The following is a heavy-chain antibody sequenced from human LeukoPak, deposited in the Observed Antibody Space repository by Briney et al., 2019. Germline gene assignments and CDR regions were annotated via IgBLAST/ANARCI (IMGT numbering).Heavy chain of an antibody. CDR3: ARDRGGSYFAIYY. CDR1: GFTFSSYS. CDR2: ISTSSSSTI. D-gene: IGHD1-26*01. J-gene: IGHJ4*02. Sequence: PGGSLRLSCAASGFTFSSYSMNWVRQAPGKGLEWVSLISTSSSSTIYYADSVKGRFTISRDNAKNSLYLQMNGLRAEDTAVYYCARDRGGSYFAIYYWGQGTLVTVSS. V-gene: IGHV3-48*04.